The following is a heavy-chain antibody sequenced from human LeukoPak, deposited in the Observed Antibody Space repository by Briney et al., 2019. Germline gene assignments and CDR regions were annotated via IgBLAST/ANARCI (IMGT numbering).Heavy chain of an antibody. V-gene: IGHV3-48*03. Sequence: GGSLRLSCAASGFTSSSYEMNWVRQAPGKGLEWVSYISSSGSTIYYADSVKGRFTISRDNAKNSLYLQMNSLRAEDTAVYYCAGYGAVAGGVYWGQGTLVTVSS. CDR2: ISSSGSTI. D-gene: IGHD6-19*01. CDR3: AGYGAVAGGVY. CDR1: GFTSSSYE. J-gene: IGHJ4*02.